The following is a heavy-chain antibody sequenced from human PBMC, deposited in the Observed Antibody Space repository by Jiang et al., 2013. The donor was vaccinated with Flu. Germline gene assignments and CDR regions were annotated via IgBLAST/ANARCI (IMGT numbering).Heavy chain of an antibody. CDR1: GFTFSSYW. Sequence: VQLVESGGGLVQPGGSLRLSCAASGFTFSSYWMSWVRQAPGKGLEWVANIKQDGSEKYYVDSVKGRFTISRDNAKNSLYLQMNSLRAEDTAVYYCARGGPPGYYDFWSGYRSSWHYYYYGMDVWGQGTTVTVSS. CDR2: IKQDGSEK. J-gene: IGHJ6*02. D-gene: IGHD3-3*01. V-gene: IGHV3-7*04. CDR3: ARGGPPGYYDFWSGYRSSWHYYYYGMDV.